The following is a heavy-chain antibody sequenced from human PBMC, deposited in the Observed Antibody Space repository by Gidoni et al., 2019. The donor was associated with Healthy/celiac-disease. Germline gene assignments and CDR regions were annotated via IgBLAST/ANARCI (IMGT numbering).Heavy chain of an antibody. Sequence: EVQLVASGGGLVQPGGSLRLSCAASGFTFSSYEMNWVRQAPGKGLEWVSYISSSGSTIYYADSVKGRFTISRDNAKNSLYLQMNSLRAEDTAVYYCAREAFLSGMDVWGQGTTVTVSS. CDR1: GFTFSSYE. CDR3: AREAFLSGMDV. J-gene: IGHJ6*02. D-gene: IGHD3-16*01. CDR2: ISSSGSTI. V-gene: IGHV3-48*03.